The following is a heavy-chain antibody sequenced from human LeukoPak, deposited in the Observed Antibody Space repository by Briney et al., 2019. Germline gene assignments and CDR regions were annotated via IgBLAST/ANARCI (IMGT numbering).Heavy chain of an antibody. V-gene: IGHV4-59*11. J-gene: IGHJ5*02. Sequence: SETLSLTCTVSGGSISSHYWSWIRQPPGKGLEWIGYIYYSGSTNYNPSLKSRVTISVDTSKNQFSLKLSSVTAADTAVYYCARYYDSSGYYIFDPWGQGTLVTVSS. D-gene: IGHD3-22*01. CDR2: IYYSGST. CDR1: GGSISSHY. CDR3: ARYYDSSGYYIFDP.